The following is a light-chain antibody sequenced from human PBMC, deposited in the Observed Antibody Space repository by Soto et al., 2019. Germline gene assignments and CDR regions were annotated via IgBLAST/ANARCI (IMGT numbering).Light chain of an antibody. Sequence: DVQMTQYPSSVSASVGDRVTITCRASQGIGRWLAWYQQRPGKAPRFLIYAASSLQGGDPSRFSGSGSGTDFTLTISNLQPEDFATYFCQQCDSVPVTFGQGTRLEMK. CDR1: QGIGRW. CDR2: AAS. J-gene: IGKJ5*01. CDR3: QQCDSVPVT. V-gene: IGKV1D-12*01.